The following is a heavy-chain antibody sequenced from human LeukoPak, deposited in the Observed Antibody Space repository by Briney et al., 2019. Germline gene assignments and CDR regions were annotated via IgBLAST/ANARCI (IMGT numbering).Heavy chain of an antibody. J-gene: IGHJ5*02. CDR1: GGSIRSYY. Sequence: PSETLSLTCSVPGGSIRSYYWSSIRQPPAKGLEWIGHIYYSGSNNYNPSLKSRVIISVDTSKNQFSLKLSSVTAADTAVYYCARVYDFWSGYYSINWFDPCGQGTLVSVSS. V-gene: IGHV4-59*01. D-gene: IGHD3-3*01. CDR3: ARVYDFWSGYYSINWFDP. CDR2: IYYSGSN.